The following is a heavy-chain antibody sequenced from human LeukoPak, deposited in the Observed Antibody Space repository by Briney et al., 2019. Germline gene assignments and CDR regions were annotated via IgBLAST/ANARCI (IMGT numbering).Heavy chain of an antibody. CDR2: ITNDGSRQ. V-gene: IGHV3-30*18. Sequence: GGSLRLSCAATGFTFNRCGMHWVRQAPGKGLEWVAVITNDGSRQYYTDSVKGRFTVSRDNSKNTLSLQMNSPRAEDTAVYYCVKSSGTNDYGMDAWGQGTTVTVPS. CDR3: VKSSGTNDYGMDA. J-gene: IGHJ6*02. CDR1: GFTFNRCG. D-gene: IGHD3-10*01.